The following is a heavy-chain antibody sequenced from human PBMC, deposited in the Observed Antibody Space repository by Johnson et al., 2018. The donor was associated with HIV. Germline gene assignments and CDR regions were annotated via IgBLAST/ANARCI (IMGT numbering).Heavy chain of an antibody. CDR1: RFTFSSYG. D-gene: IGHD5-18*01. Sequence: QVQLVESGGGVVQPGGSLRLSCAASRFTFSSYGMHWVRQAPGKGLEWVAFIRYDGSNKYYADSVKGRFTISRDNSKNTLYLQMNSLRAGDTAVYYCARDLDTAMVTCAFDIWGQGTMVTVSS. CDR3: ARDLDTAMVTCAFDI. CDR2: IRYDGSNK. J-gene: IGHJ3*02. V-gene: IGHV3-30*02.